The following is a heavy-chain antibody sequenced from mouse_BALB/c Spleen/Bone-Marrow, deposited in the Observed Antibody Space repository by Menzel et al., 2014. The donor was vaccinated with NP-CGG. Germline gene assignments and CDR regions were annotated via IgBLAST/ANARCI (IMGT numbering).Heavy chain of an antibody. CDR1: GFSFSNYG. CDR2: ISGDGRYT. J-gene: IGHJ3*01. V-gene: IGHV5-9-2*01. CDR3: ARHAYYDQTEVSFVY. Sequence: DVKLVESGGGLVKSGGSLKLSCAASGFSFSNYGMSWVRQTPEKRLEWVATISGDGRYTFYSDNVKGRFTISRDNAKNNLYLQLSSLRSEDTALYYCARHAYYDQTEVSFVYWGQGTLVTVSA. D-gene: IGHD2-4*01.